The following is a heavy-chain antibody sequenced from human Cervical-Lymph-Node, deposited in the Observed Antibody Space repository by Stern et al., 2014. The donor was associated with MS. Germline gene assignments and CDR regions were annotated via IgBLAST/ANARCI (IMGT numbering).Heavy chain of an antibody. CDR1: GDSISSGSYS. Sequence: QVQLVQSGPGLVKPSQTLSLTCSVSGDSISSGSYSWNWIRQHPGKGLEWIGYIYYSGSTYYNPSLKSRLTISIDTSKKQVSLKLSSMTAADTAVYYCARTFREQTRGIGRSSYYYYVYSMDVWGRGTAVTVSS. V-gene: IGHV4-31*03. CDR3: ARTFREQTRGIGRSSYYYYVYSMDV. D-gene: IGHD3-3*01. CDR2: IYYSGST. J-gene: IGHJ6*02.